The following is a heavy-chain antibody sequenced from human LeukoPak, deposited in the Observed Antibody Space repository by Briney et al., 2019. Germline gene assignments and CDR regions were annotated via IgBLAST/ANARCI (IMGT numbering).Heavy chain of an antibody. Sequence: PGGSLRLSCAASGFTFSNHAMSWVRQGPGEGLEWVSAISGSGGTTYYADSVKGRFTISRDNSKSTLYLQMKSLRAEDTATYYCAKVMGLQTTVTTSFDYWGQGTQVTVSS. CDR2: ISGSGGTT. D-gene: IGHD4-17*01. CDR3: AKVMGLQTTVTTSFDY. V-gene: IGHV3-23*01. CDR1: GFTFSNHA. J-gene: IGHJ4*02.